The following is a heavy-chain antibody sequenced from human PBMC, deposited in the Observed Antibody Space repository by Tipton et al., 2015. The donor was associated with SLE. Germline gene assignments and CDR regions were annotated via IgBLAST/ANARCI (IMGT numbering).Heavy chain of an antibody. CDR2: ISYDGSNK. V-gene: IGHV3-30*03. D-gene: IGHD7-27*01. Sequence: SLRLSCAASGFTFSSYGMHWVRQAPGKGLEWVAVISYDGSNKYYADSVKGRFTISRDNSKNTLYLQMNSLRAEDTAVYYCARDWLTGGEFDYWGQGTLVTVSS. CDR1: GFTFSSYG. CDR3: ARDWLTGGEFDY. J-gene: IGHJ4*02.